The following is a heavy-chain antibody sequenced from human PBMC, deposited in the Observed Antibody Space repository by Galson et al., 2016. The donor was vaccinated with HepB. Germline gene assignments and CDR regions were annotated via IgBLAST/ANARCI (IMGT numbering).Heavy chain of an antibody. D-gene: IGHD3-10*01. CDR2: IYPADSDT. CDR1: GYSFNSYW. V-gene: IGHV5-51*01. Sequence: QSGAAVKKPGESLKISCQGSGYSFNSYWIAWVRQMPGKGLEWMGIIYPADSDTRFSPSFHGQVTISVDKSISTAYLQWSSLDSSDIAMYYCATRSTLVRGGMMTHGAFDFWGQGAMVTVSS. CDR3: ATRSTLVRGGMMTHGAFDF. J-gene: IGHJ3*01.